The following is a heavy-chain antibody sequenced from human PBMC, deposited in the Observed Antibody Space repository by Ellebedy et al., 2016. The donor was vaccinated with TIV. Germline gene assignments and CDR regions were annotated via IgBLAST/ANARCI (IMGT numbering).Heavy chain of an antibody. V-gene: IGHV3-66*01. CDR2: ISSGGTT. CDR1: GFTVSSNY. CDR3: ARDPGYYYYGMDV. Sequence: GESLKISCAASGFTVSSNYMSWVRQAPGKGLEWVSVISSGGTTYYADSVKGRFSVSRDNANNTMYLQMNSLRAEDTAVYYCARDPGYYYYGMDVWGQGTTVTVSS. J-gene: IGHJ6*02.